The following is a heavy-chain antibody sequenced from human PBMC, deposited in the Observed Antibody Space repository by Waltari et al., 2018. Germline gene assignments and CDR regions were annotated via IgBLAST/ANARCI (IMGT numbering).Heavy chain of an antibody. CDR2: ASDSGGSS. CDR3: AKDLLPTGVFDY. V-gene: IGHV3-23*01. D-gene: IGHD3-10*01. J-gene: IGHJ4*02. CDR1: GFSFSNYA. Sequence: EVQLLESGGGLVQPGGSLRLSCAASGFSFSNYAMSWVRQVPGKGLEWVSAASDSGGSSYYADSLKGRFTISRDNSKNMLYLQMKYLSAEDTALYYCAKDLLPTGVFDYWGQGALVTVSS.